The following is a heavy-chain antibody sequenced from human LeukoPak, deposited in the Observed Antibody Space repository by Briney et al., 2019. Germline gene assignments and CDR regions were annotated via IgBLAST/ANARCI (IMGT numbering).Heavy chain of an antibody. J-gene: IGHJ4*02. CDR3: XAGRSDYFDF. D-gene: IGHD6-25*01. CDR2: IYYSGST. V-gene: IGHV4-39*01. Sequence: SETLSLTCTVSGXSISSSSYYWGXXRQPXGKGLEWIGSIYYSGSTYYNPSLKSRVTISVDTSKNQFSLKLSSVTAADTAVXYCXAGRSDYFDFWGQGTLVTVSS. CDR1: GXSISSSSYY.